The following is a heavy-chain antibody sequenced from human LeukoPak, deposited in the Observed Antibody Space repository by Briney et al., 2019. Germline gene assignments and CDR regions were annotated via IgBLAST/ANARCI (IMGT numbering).Heavy chain of an antibody. CDR3: AKGAVESLGYYFYMEV. CDR2: IRGSGGST. J-gene: IGHJ6*03. Sequence: GGSLRLSCAASGFTFSDYYMNWISQAPGKGLEWVSTIRGSGGSTYTADSVKGRFIISRDNSKNMLYIQMNSLRAEDTAVYYCAKGAVESLGYYFYMEVWGKGTTVTVSS. D-gene: IGHD7-27*01. V-gene: IGHV3-23*01. CDR1: GFTFSDYY.